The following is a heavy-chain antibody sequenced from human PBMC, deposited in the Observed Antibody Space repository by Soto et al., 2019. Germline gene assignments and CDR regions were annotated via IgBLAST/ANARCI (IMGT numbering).Heavy chain of an antibody. CDR1: GYTFASYA. V-gene: IGHV1-69*13. J-gene: IGHJ6*02. CDR3: AREGDEGGVGVYYYYGMDV. Sequence: GASVKVSCTASGYTFASYAISWMRQAPGRGLEWMGGIIPNFGTTNYAQKFQGRVTITADESTSTAYMELSSLRSEDTAVYYCAREGDEGGVGVYYYYGMDVWGQGTAVTVSS. D-gene: IGHD3-10*01. CDR2: IIPNFGTT.